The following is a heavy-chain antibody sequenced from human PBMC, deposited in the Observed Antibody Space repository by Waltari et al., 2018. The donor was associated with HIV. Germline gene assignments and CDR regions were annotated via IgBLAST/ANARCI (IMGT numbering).Heavy chain of an antibody. CDR3: ARKYSSSWGAPFDY. Sequence: QVQLVESGGGVVQPGGSLRLSCATSGFTLSSYGMHWVRQAPGKGMEWVTVIWYDGSKKYYADSVKGRFTISRDNSKNTLYLQMNSLRSEDTAVYYCARKYSSSWGAPFDYWGQGTLVTVSS. V-gene: IGHV3-33*01. CDR2: IWYDGSKK. CDR1: GFTLSSYG. J-gene: IGHJ4*02. D-gene: IGHD6-13*01.